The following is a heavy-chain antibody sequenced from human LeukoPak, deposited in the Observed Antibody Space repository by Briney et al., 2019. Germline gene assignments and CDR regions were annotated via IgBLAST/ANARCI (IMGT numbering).Heavy chain of an antibody. D-gene: IGHD3-22*01. J-gene: IGHJ4*02. CDR1: GYTFTSYY. CDR2: INPSGGST. CDR3: ARGLGDYYDTSGYYYAVPAH. V-gene: IGHV1-46*01. Sequence: ASVKVSCKASGYTFTSYYIHWVRQAPGQGLKWMGIINPSGGSTTYAQKFQGRVTMTRDTSTSTVYMELSSLRSEDTAVYYCARGLGDYYDTSGYYYAVPAHWGQGTLVTVSS.